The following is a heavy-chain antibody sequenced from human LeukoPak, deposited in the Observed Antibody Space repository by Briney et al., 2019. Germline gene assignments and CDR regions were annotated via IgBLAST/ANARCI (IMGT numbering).Heavy chain of an antibody. CDR3: ARGDYGDYFWFDP. V-gene: IGHV4-59*11. CDR2: IYHSGGT. J-gene: IGHJ5*02. Sequence: SETLSLTCTVSGASISSHYWSWIRQPPGNQLEWIGYIYHSGGTNYNPSLKSRVTISVDTSKNQFSLKLSSVTAADTAVYYCARGDYGDYFWFDPWGQGTLVTVSS. D-gene: IGHD4-17*01. CDR1: GASISSHY.